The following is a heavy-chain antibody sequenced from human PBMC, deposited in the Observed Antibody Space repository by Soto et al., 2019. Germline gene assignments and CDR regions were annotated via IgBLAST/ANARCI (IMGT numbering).Heavy chain of an antibody. CDR1: GGSISSGGYY. CDR3: ARDDCSSTSCTYGMDV. CDR2: IYYSGST. V-gene: IGHV4-31*03. D-gene: IGHD2-2*01. J-gene: IGHJ6*02. Sequence: PSETLSLTCTVSGGSISSGGYYWSWIRQHPGKGLEWIGYIYYSGSTYYNPSLKSRVTISVDTSKNQFSLKLSSVTAADTAVYYCARDDCSSTSCTYGMDVWGQGTTVTVSS.